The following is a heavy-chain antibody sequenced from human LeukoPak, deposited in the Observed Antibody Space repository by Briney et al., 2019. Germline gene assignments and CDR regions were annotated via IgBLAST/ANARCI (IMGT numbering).Heavy chain of an antibody. J-gene: IGHJ4*02. CDR1: GFTFSSNY. V-gene: IGHV3-66*01. D-gene: IGHD5-18*01. CDR3: ARDLVGYSYGYSDY. Sequence: GGSLRLSCAASGFTFSSNYMSWVRQAPGKGLEWVSVIYSGGSTYYSDSVKGRFTISRDNSKNTLSLQMNSLRAQDTAVYYCARDLVGYSYGYSDYWGQGTLVTVSS. CDR2: IYSGGST.